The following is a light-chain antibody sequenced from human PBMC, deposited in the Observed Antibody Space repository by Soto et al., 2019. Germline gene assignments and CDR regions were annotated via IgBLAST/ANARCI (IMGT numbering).Light chain of an antibody. CDR1: SSDVGTYNF. CDR2: DVS. J-gene: IGLJ1*01. V-gene: IGLV2-14*03. CDR3: SSYTGRTSYV. Sequence: QSVLTQPASVSGSPGQSITISCTGTSSDVGTYNFVSWYQQHPGKAPKLMIFDVSNRHSGVSNRFSGSKSGNTASLTISGLQSEDEADSYCSSYTGRTSYVFGSGTKVTVL.